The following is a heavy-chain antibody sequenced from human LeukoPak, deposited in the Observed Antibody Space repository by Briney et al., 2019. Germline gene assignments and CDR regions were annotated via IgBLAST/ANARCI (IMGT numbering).Heavy chain of an antibody. J-gene: IGHJ3*01. D-gene: IGHD3-22*01. Sequence: GGSLRLSCAASGFTFSSYSMNWVRQAPGKGLEWVSSISSSSSYIYYADSVKGRFTISRDNAKNSLYLQMNSLRAEDTAVYYCAIDASMNYYDSSGYKWGQGIMVTVSS. CDR2: ISSSSSYI. CDR3: AIDASMNYYDSSGYK. V-gene: IGHV3-21*01. CDR1: GFTFSSYS.